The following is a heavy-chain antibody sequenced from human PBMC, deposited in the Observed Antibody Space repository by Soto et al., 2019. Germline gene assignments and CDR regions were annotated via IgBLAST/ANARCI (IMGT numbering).Heavy chain of an antibody. Sequence: ASVKVSCKASGYTFTSYGISWVRQAPGQGLEWMGWISAYNGNTNYAQKLQGRVTMTTDTSTRTAYMELRSLRSDDTAVYYCGYCSGGSCPSSYWGQGTLVTVSS. CDR1: GYTFTSYG. V-gene: IGHV1-18*01. D-gene: IGHD2-15*01. J-gene: IGHJ4*02. CDR3: GYCSGGSCPSSY. CDR2: ISAYNGNT.